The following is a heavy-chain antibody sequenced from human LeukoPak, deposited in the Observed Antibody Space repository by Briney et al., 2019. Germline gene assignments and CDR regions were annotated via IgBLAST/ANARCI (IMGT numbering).Heavy chain of an antibody. J-gene: IGHJ4*02. V-gene: IGHV4-34*01. CDR3: AREGVGATGDFDY. Sequence: PSETLSLTCAVYGGSFSGYYWSWIRQPPGKGLEWIGEINHSGSTNYNPSLKSRVTISIDTSKNQFSLKLSSVTAADTAVYYCAREGVGATGDFDYWGQGTLVTVSS. CDR1: GGSFSGYY. CDR2: INHSGST. D-gene: IGHD1-26*01.